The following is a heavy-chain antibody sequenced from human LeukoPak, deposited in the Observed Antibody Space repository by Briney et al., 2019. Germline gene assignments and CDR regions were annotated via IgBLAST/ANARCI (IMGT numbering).Heavy chain of an antibody. CDR3: ARGHTAVTRHFDF. Sequence: GGSLRLSCAPSEFTFSWYWMTWVRQAPGKGLEWVSIISSGSSAIFSADALKGRFTISRDDAKNLLYLGMNSLRAEDTAVYYCARGHTAVTRHFDFWGQGTLVTVSS. J-gene: IGHJ4*02. CDR1: EFTFSWYW. CDR2: ISSGSSAI. V-gene: IGHV3-21*01. D-gene: IGHD4-17*01.